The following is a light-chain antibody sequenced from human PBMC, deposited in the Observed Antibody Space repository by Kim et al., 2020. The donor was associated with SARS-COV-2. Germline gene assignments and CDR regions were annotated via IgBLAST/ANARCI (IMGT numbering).Light chain of an antibody. CDR2: GAS. J-gene: IGKJ2*01. V-gene: IGKV3-15*01. CDR1: QDGVTH. CDR3: QQYNNWPPRFT. Sequence: PGERATLSCRASQDGVTHLAWYQHKPGQAPRLRIYGASTRAPGIPARFSGSGSVTEFTLTISSLQSEDCAVYYCQQYNNWPPRFTFGQGTRLEIK.